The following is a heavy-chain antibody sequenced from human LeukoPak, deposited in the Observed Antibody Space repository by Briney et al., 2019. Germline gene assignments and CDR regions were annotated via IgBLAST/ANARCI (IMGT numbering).Heavy chain of an antibody. CDR2: INPKSGGR. CDR3: ATGERLVPAAMWFDY. J-gene: IGHJ4*02. V-gene: IGHV1-2*02. D-gene: IGHD2-2*01. Sequence: GASVKVSCKASGYTFTDYYMHWVRQPPRQGLEWMGWINPKSGGRSYAQRFQGRVTMTRDTSISTAYMELSRLRSDDTAVYYCATGERLVPAAMWFDYWGQGTLVTVSS. CDR1: GYTFTDYY.